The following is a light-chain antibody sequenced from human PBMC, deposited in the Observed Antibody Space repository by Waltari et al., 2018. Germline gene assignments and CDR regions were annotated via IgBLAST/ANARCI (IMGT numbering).Light chain of an antibody. V-gene: IGKV1-39*01. J-gene: IGKJ1*01. CDR1: QTISSY. Sequence: DIQMTQSPSSLSASVGNRVTITSRASQTISSYLNWYQHKPGTAPKLRIYAASSVQSGVTSRLSGSCSGTDFTLTISSLQPEDFATYYCQQSYSTQWTFGQGTKVEIK. CDR2: AAS. CDR3: QQSYSTQWT.